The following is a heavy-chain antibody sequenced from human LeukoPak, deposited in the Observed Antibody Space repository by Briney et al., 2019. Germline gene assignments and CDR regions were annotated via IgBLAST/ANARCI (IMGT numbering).Heavy chain of an antibody. CDR3: AKDYYDSSGYRLYFQH. CDR1: GFTFSDYY. J-gene: IGHJ1*01. D-gene: IGHD3-22*01. CDR2: ISSSGSTI. V-gene: IGHV3-11*01. Sequence: GGSLRHSCAASGFTFSDYYMSWVRQAPGKGLEWVSYISSSGSTIYYADSVKGRFTISRDNAKNSLYLQMNSLRAEDTAVYYCAKDYYDSSGYRLYFQHWGQGTLVTVSS.